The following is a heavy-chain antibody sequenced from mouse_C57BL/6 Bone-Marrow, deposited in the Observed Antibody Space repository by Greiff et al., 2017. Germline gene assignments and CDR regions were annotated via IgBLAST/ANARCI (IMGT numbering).Heavy chain of an antibody. J-gene: IGHJ1*03. Sequence: VQLQQSGPELVKPGASVKLSCKASGYTFTSYDLKWVKQRPGQGLAWIGWIYPRDGSTKYNEQFTGKATLTVDTSSSTAYMELHSLTSEDSAVYFCARVKNWVGWCVGVWGTGTTVTVSS. CDR1: GYTFTSYD. D-gene: IGHD4-1*01. CDR3: ARVKNWVGWCVGV. V-gene: IGHV1-85*01. CDR2: IYPRDGST.